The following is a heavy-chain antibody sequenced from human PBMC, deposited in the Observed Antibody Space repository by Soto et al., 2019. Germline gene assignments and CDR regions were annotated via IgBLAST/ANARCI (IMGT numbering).Heavy chain of an antibody. V-gene: IGHV1-2*04. D-gene: IGHD2-8*01. CDR2: INPNSGGT. J-gene: IGHJ4*02. CDR3: ARGSSDGTNGVCYSDY. CDR1: GYTFTGYY. Sequence: ASVKVSCKASGYTFTGYYMHWVRQAPGQGLEWMGWINPNSGGTNYAQKFQGWVTMTRDTSISTAYMELSRLRSDDTAVYYCARGSSDGTNGVCYSDYWGQGTLVTVSS.